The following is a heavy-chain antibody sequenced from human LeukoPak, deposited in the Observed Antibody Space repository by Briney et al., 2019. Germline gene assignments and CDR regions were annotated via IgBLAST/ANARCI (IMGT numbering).Heavy chain of an antibody. CDR3: LHILDYGDYDQAY. D-gene: IGHD4-17*01. CDR1: GGSA. V-gene: IGHV3-73*01. J-gene: IGHJ4*02. Sequence: GGSLRLSCAMSGGSALHWVRQASGKGLQWVGRIRSKANNHATVYAESLRGRFTISRDDLQSMAFLQMNSLKTEDTAVYYCLHILDYGDYDQAYWGQGALVTVSS. CDR2: IRSKANNHAT.